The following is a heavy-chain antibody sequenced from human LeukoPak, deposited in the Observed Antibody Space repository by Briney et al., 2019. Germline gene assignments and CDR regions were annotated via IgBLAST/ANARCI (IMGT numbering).Heavy chain of an antibody. V-gene: IGHV4-59*08. CDR1: GGSISSYY. CDR2: IYYSGST. CDR3: ARKPANRFSIAALDAFDI. D-gene: IGHD6-6*01. Sequence: SETLSLTCTVSGGSISSYYWSWIRQPPGKGLEWIGYIYYSGSTNYNPSLKSRVTISVDTSKNQFSLKLSSVTAADTAVYYCARKPANRFSIAALDAFDIWGQGTMVTVSS. J-gene: IGHJ3*02.